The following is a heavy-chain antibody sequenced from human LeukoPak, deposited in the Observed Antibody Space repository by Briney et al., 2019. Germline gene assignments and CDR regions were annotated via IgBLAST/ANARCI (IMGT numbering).Heavy chain of an antibody. CDR2: ISGSGGTT. V-gene: IGHV3-23*01. CDR3: AKDLLQWEVPAVRGVFD. Sequence: PGGTLRLSCAASGFTFSSYGMSWVRQAPGKGLEWVSVISGSGGTTYYADSVQGRFTISRDNAKSTVYLQMNSLRAEDTAVYYCAKDLLQWEVPAVRGVFDWGRGTLVAVSS. CDR1: GFTFSSYG. D-gene: IGHD1-26*01. J-gene: IGHJ4*02.